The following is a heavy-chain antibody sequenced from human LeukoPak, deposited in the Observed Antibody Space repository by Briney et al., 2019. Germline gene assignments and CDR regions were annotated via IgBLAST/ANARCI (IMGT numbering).Heavy chain of an antibody. J-gene: IGHJ4*02. D-gene: IGHD3-10*01. CDR2: ISGSGGST. Sequence: GGSLRLSCAASGFTFSSYAMSWVRQAPGKGLEWVSGISGSGGSTYNADSVKGRFTISRENSENTLHLQMNTLRAEDTAVYYCAKDYFGSGSYYNANPYYFDYWGQGTLVTVSS. CDR1: GFTFSSYA. CDR3: AKDYFGSGSYYNANPYYFDY. V-gene: IGHV3-23*01.